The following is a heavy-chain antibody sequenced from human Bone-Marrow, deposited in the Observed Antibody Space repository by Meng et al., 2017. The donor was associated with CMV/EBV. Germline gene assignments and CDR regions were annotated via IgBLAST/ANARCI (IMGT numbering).Heavy chain of an antibody. D-gene: IGHD3-3*01. J-gene: IGHJ4*02. V-gene: IGHV3-15*01. CDR3: TSQYYDFWSGYFGLSHYFDY. Sequence: GGSLRLSCAASGFTFSNAWMSWVRQAPGKGLEWVGRIKSKTDGGTTDYAAPVKGRFTISRDDSKNTLYLQMNSLKTEDTAVYYCTSQYYDFWSGYFGLSHYFDYWGQGTLVTVSS. CDR1: GFTFSNAW. CDR2: IKSKTDGGTT.